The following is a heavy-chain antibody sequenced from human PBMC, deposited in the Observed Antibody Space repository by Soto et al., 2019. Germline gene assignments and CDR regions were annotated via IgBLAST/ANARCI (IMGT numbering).Heavy chain of an antibody. CDR1: GGTFSSYA. CDR3: ASSDYGGNNWFDP. J-gene: IGHJ5*02. Sequence: QVQLVQSGAEVKKPGSSVKVSCKASGGTFSSYAXSWVRQAPXQXLEWMGGIIPIFGTANYAQKFQGRVTITADKSTSTAYMELSSLRSEDTAVYYCASSDYGGNNWFDPWGQGTLVTVSS. CDR2: IIPIFGTA. D-gene: IGHD4-17*01. V-gene: IGHV1-69*06.